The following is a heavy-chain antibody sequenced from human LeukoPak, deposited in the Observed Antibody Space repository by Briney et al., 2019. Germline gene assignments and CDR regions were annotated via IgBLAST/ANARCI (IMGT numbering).Heavy chain of an antibody. J-gene: IGHJ4*02. Sequence: GGSLRLSCAASGFTVSSNYMSWVRQAQGKGLEWVSVIYSGGRTYYADSVKGRFNISRDNSKNTLYLQMNSLRAEDTAVYYCARPNTAMVMRYWGQGTLVTVSS. V-gene: IGHV3-53*01. CDR2: IYSGGRT. CDR1: GFTVSSNY. CDR3: ARPNTAMVMRY. D-gene: IGHD5-18*01.